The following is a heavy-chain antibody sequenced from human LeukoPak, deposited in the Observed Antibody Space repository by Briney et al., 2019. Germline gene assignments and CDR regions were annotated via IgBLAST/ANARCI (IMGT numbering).Heavy chain of an antibody. J-gene: IGHJ4*02. D-gene: IGHD5-12*01. CDR3: ATVNLVATTYYFDY. CDR1: GYTLTELS. Sequence: ASVKVSCKVSGYTLTELSMHWVRQAPGKGLEWMGGFDPEDGETIYAQKFQGRVTMTEDTSTDTAYMELSSLRSEDTAVYYCATVNLVATTYYFDYWGQGTLVTVSS. CDR2: FDPEDGET. V-gene: IGHV1-24*01.